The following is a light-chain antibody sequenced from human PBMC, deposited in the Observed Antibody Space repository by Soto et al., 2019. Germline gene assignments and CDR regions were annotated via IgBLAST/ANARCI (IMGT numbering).Light chain of an antibody. Sequence: EIVLTQSPATLSLSPGERATLSCRPSQSISSYLGWYQQKPGQAPRLLIYDTSNRAPGIPARFSGSGSGTDFTLTISSLEPEDFAVYYCQQRSNWPRTFGQGTKV. V-gene: IGKV3-11*01. CDR3: QQRSNWPRT. J-gene: IGKJ1*01. CDR1: QSISSY. CDR2: DTS.